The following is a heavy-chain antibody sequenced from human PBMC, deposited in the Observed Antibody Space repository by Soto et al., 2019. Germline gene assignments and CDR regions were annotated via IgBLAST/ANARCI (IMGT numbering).Heavy chain of an antibody. J-gene: IGHJ5*02. CDR1: GASISGFY. Sequence: SETLSLTCTVSGASISGFYWSWIRKSAGKGLEWIGRIYATGTTDYNPSLKSGVMMSVDTSKKQFSLKLRSVTAAATAVDYCGGYSTRTLRDWFDRWGQGSSVTVSS. CDR3: GGYSTRTLRDWFDR. V-gene: IGHV4-4*07. CDR2: IYATGTT. D-gene: IGHD6-13*01.